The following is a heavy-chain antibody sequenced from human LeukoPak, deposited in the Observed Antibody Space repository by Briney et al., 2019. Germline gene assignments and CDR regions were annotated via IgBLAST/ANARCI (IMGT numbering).Heavy chain of an antibody. J-gene: IGHJ4*02. CDR3: AGGPGPFDY. Sequence: ASVKVSCKASGSGSTFIGYYMHWVRQAPGQGLEWMGWISPNSGGTNYAQRFQGRVTMTRDTSISTAYMELSRLRSDDTAVYYCAGGPGPFDYWGQGTLVTVSS. D-gene: IGHD1-14*01. V-gene: IGHV1-2*02. CDR2: ISPNSGGT. CDR1: GSGSTFIGYY.